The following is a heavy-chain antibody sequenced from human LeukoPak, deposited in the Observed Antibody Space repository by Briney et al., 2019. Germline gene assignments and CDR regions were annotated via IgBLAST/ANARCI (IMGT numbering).Heavy chain of an antibody. V-gene: IGHV5-51*01. CDR1: GYSFTSYW. J-gene: IGHJ5*02. D-gene: IGHD2-2*01. CDR3: ARHVGSCSGTSCYGSDP. Sequence: GESLKISCKGSGYSFTSYWIGWVRQMPGKGLEWMGIIYPGDSDTRYSPSFQGQVTISADKSNSTAYLQWSSLKASDTAMYYCARHVGSCSGTSCYGSDPWGQGTLVTVSS. CDR2: IYPGDSDT.